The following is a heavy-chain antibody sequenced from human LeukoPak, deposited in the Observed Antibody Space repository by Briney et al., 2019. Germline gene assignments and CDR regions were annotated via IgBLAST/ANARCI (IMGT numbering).Heavy chain of an antibody. D-gene: IGHD5-18*01. Sequence: PGGSLRLSCVASGLNFDDSAMHWVRQAPGKGLEWVSLISADGGSTFSADSVKGRFTISRDNSKNTLYLQMNSLRAEDTAVYYCAREAFGQLWFDYWGQGTLVTVSS. CDR3: AREAFGQLWFDY. CDR1: GLNFDDSA. CDR2: ISADGGST. V-gene: IGHV3-43*02. J-gene: IGHJ4*02.